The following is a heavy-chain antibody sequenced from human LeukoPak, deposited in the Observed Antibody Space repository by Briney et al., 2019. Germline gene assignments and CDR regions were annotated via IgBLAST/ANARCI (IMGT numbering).Heavy chain of an antibody. CDR1: GFTFDKYW. D-gene: IGHD3-22*01. CDR3: ATGNYYDSRGYYTFGH. Sequence: GGSLRLSCAASGFTFDKYWMHWVRQAPGKGLVWVSRINGDGSTTSYADSVKGGFTISRDNAKNTLYLQMSSLRAEDTAVYYCATGNYYDSRGYYTFGHWGQGTLVTVSS. V-gene: IGHV3-74*01. J-gene: IGHJ4*02. CDR2: INGDGSTT.